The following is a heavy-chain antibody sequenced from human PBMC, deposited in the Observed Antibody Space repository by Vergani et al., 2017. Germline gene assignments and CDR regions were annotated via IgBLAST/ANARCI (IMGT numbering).Heavy chain of an antibody. Sequence: QVQLVQSGAEVKKPGSSVKVSCKASGGPFSSYAISWVRQAPGQGLEWMGGIIPIFGTANYAQKFQGRVTITADKSTSTAYMELSSLRSEDRAVYYCASSYYDSSGYYRFYYYYGMDVWGQGTTVTVSS. V-gene: IGHV1-69*06. CDR3: ASSYYDSSGYYRFYYYYGMDV. D-gene: IGHD3-22*01. CDR1: GGPFSSYA. CDR2: IIPIFGTA. J-gene: IGHJ6*02.